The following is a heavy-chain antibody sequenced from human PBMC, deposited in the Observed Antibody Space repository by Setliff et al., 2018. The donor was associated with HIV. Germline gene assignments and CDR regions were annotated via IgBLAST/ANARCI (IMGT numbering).Heavy chain of an antibody. CDR1: GGSISSSSHY. J-gene: IGHJ5*02. D-gene: IGHD3-10*01. Sequence: PSETLSLTCIVSGGSISSSSHYWGWIRQPPGKGLEWIGSIDYSGSTYYNPSLKSRVTISVDTSKNQFSLKLSSVTAADTAVYYCATYADRESNRFDPWGQGILVTVSS. V-gene: IGHV4-39*01. CDR2: IDYSGST. CDR3: ATYADRESNRFDP.